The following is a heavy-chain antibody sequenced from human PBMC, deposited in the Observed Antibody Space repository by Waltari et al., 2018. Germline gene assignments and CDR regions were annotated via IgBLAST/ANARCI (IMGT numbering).Heavy chain of an antibody. D-gene: IGHD1-7*01. CDR1: GGSISSSNW. V-gene: IGHV4-4*02. CDR2: IYPTGST. J-gene: IGHJ6*02. Sequence: QVQLQESGPGLVKPSGTLSLTCAVSGGSISSSNWWRWVRQPHGKGLELIWEIYPTGSTNYNPSLKSRVTISVDKSKNHFSLKLSSVTAADTAVYYCARDQAGTTYYYYGMDVWGQGTTVTVSS. CDR3: ARDQAGTTYYYYGMDV.